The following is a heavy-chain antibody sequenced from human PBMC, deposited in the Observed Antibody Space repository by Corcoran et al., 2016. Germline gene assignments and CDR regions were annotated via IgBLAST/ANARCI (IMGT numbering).Heavy chain of an antibody. CDR1: GFTFSNAW. J-gene: IGHJ6*02. D-gene: IGHD3-10*01. CDR2: IKSKTYGGTT. V-gene: IGHV3-15*07. Sequence: EVQLVESGGGLVKPGGSLRLSCAASGFTFSNAWMNWVRQAPGKGLEWVGRIKSKTYGGTTHYAAPVKGIFTNSRDDSKNTLYLQMKSLKTEDTAVYYCTTERVRGVNGYYDYGMDVWGQGTTVTVSS. CDR3: TTERVRGVNGYYDYGMDV.